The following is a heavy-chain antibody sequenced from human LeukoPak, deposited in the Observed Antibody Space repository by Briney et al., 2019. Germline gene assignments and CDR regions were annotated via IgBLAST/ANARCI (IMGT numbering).Heavy chain of an antibody. D-gene: IGHD6-19*01. J-gene: IGHJ6*03. CDR1: GGSFSGYY. CDR2: INHSGST. CDR3: ARVSSGWSVGTYYYYYYMDV. V-gene: IGHV4-34*01. Sequence: PSETLSLTCAVYGGSFSGYYWSWIRQPPGKGLEWIGEINHSGSTNYNPSLKSRVTISVDTSKNQFSLKLSSVTAADTAVYYCARVSSGWSVGTYYYYYYMDVWGKGTTVTVSS.